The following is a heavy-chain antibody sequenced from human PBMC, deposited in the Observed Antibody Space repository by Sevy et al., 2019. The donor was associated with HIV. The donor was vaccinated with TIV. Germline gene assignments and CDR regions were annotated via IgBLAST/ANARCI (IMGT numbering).Heavy chain of an antibody. Sequence: GGSLRLSCATSGFPFNIYSMSWVRQPPGKGLEWVSTFSFGCGEINYADSVKGRFTISRDNSKNTLYLQMSSLRAEDTAIYYCAREGCTKPHDYWGQGTLVTVPS. V-gene: IGHV3-23*01. D-gene: IGHD2-8*01. CDR2: FSFGCGEI. J-gene: IGHJ4*02. CDR1: GFPFNIYS. CDR3: AREGCTKPHDY.